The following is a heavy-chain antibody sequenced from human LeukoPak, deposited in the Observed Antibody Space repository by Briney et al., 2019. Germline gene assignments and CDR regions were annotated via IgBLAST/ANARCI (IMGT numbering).Heavy chain of an antibody. V-gene: IGHV4-59*01. CDR1: GGSISSDH. Sequence: SETLSLTCNVSGGSISSDHWSWLRQPPGKGLEWIGYIYYSGNTNYNPSLKSRVTISVHTAKNQFSLKLRSVTAADTAVYYCARVCSGDSCYPGWGQGTLVTVSS. J-gene: IGHJ4*02. CDR3: ARVCSGDSCYPG. CDR2: IYYSGNT. D-gene: IGHD2-15*01.